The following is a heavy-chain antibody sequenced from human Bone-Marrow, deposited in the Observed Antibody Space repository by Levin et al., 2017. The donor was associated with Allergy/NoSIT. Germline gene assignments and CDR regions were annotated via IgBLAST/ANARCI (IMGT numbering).Heavy chain of an antibody. J-gene: IGHJ6*02. Sequence: GGSLRLSCAASGFPFSNYAMTWVRQAPGKGLEWVSSISTSSSYISYADSVKGRFTMSRDNAKNSLFLQMNSLRAEDTAVYYCVGDPEEVSMVRGVISIYYYYGMDVWGQGTTVTVS. CDR1: GFPFSNYA. V-gene: IGHV3-21*01. CDR2: ISTSSSYI. D-gene: IGHD3-10*01. CDR3: VGDPEEVSMVRGVISIYYYYGMDV.